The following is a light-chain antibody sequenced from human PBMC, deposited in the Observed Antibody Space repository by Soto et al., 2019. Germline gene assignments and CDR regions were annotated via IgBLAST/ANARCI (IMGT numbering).Light chain of an antibody. CDR1: QTISSW. V-gene: IGKV1-5*03. Sequence: DIQVTQSPSTLSGYVGDRVTTTCRASQTISSWLAWYQQKPGKAPKLLIYKASTLKSGVPSRFSGSGSGTEFTLTISSLQPDDFATYYCQHYNSYSEAFGQGTKVDIK. CDR3: QHYNSYSEA. J-gene: IGKJ1*01. CDR2: KAS.